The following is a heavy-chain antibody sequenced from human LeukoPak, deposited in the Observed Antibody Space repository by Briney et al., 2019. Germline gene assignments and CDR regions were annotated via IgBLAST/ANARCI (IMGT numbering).Heavy chain of an antibody. Sequence: SETLSLTCAVSSYSITNANWWGWIRQPPGKGLEWIGDIYYSGRTYYNPSLKSRLTMSVDTSKNQFSLKLTSVTAVDTAMYYCGRMYSSTWYNAFDLWGQGTMVTVSS. V-gene: IGHV4-28*01. CDR3: GRMYSSTWYNAFDL. J-gene: IGHJ3*01. CDR1: SYSITNANW. CDR2: IYYSGRT. D-gene: IGHD6-13*01.